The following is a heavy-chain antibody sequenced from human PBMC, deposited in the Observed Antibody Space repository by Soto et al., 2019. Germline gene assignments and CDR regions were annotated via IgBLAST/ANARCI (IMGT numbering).Heavy chain of an antibody. CDR2: ISGSGGST. CDR3: AKGTDSSGYSADY. V-gene: IGHV3-23*01. J-gene: IGHJ4*02. CDR1: GLTFSSYA. D-gene: IGHD3-22*01. Sequence: PWGSLRLSCAASGLTFSSYAMSCVRQAPGKGLEWVSAISGSGGSTYYADSVKGRFTISRDNSKNTLYLQMNSLRAEDTALYYCAKGTDSSGYSADYWGQGTLVTVSS.